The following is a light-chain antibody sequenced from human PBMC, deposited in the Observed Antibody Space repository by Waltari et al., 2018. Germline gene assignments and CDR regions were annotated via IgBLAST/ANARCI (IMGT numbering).Light chain of an antibody. CDR3: QQSSRTPPT. CDR1: QSISTY. Sequence: DIQMTKSPSSLSASVGDRVSITCRASQSISTYLNWYQHKPGKAPNLLIYSASTLQGGVPSRFSGSGSGTDFTLTISSLQPEDFATYYCQQSSRTPPTFGQGTKVEVK. V-gene: IGKV1-39*01. CDR2: SAS. J-gene: IGKJ1*01.